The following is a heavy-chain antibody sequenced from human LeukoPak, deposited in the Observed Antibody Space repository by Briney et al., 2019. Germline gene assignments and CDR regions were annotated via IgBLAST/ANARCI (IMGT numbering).Heavy chain of an antibody. D-gene: IGHD5-12*01. CDR2: ISSSSSYI. J-gene: IGHJ4*02. V-gene: IGHV3-21*01. Sequence: GGSLRLSCAASGFTFSSYSMNWVRQAPGKGLEWVSSISSSSSYIYYADSVKGRFTISRDNAKNSLYLQMNSLRAEDTAVYYCARSTHRSSGYGLTDFDYWGQGTLVTVSS. CDR3: ARSTHRSSGYGLTDFDY. CDR1: GFTFSSYS.